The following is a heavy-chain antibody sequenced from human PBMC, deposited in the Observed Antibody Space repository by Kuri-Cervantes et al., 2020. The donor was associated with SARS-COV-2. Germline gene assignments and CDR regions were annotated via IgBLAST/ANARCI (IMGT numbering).Heavy chain of an antibody. CDR3: ARDNGNYPPLDL. V-gene: IGHV4-38-2*02. CDR1: GYSISSSYY. Sequence: LRLSCAVSGYSISSSYYWAWIRQPPGKGLEWIGNTYHSGNTYYKPSIKSRVTISVDTSKNQFSLKLSSVTAADTDVYYCARDNGNYPPLDLWGRGTQVTVSS. J-gene: IGHJ2*01. CDR2: TYHSGNT. D-gene: IGHD2-8*01.